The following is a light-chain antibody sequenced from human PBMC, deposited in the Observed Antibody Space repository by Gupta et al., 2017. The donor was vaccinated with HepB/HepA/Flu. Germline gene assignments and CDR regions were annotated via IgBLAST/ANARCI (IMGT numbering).Light chain of an antibody. Sequence: DIQMTQSPSTLSASVGDRVTITCRASQSISSWLAWYQQKPGKAPKLLIDKASSLESGVPSRFSGRGSGTEFTLTISSLQPDDFATYYCQQYNSYSPTFGQGTKLEIK. CDR1: QSISSW. CDR2: KAS. CDR3: QQYNSYSPT. J-gene: IGKJ2*01. V-gene: IGKV1-5*03.